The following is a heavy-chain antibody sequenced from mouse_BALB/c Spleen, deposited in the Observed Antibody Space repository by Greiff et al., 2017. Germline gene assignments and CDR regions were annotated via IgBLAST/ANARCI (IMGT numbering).Heavy chain of an antibody. CDR3: ARHKGYGYDWFAY. CDR2: ISSGGSYT. J-gene: IGHJ3*01. D-gene: IGHD2-2*01. V-gene: IGHV5-6*02. Sequence: DVKLVESGGDLVKPGGSRKLSCAASGFTFSSYGMSWVRQTPDKRLEWVATISSGGSYTYYPDSVKGRFTISRDNAKNTLYLQMSSLKSEDTAMYYCARHKGYGYDWFAYWGQGTLVTVSA. CDR1: GFTFSSYG.